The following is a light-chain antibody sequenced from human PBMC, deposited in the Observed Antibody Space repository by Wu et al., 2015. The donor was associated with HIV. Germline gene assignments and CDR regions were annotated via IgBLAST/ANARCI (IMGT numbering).Light chain of an antibody. Sequence: EIVLTQSPDTLSLSPGERATLSCRASQSVSNYLVWYQQKPGQAPRLLIYDASNRATGIPARFSGSGSGTDFTLTISRLQSEDFAVYYCQSYGVSSLNTFGQGTKVEIK. CDR1: QSVSNY. CDR2: DAS. V-gene: IGKV3-11*01. J-gene: IGKJ2*01. CDR3: QSYGVSSLNT.